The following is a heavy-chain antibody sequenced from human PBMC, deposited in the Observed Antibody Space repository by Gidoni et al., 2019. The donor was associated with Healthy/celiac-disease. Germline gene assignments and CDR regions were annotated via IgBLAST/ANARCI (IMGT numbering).Heavy chain of an antibody. V-gene: IGHV3-33*01. Sequence: QVQLVESGGGVVQPGRSLRLSCAAPGFTFISHGMHWVRQAQGKGLEWVAVIWYDGSNKYYADSVKGRFTISRDNSKNTLYLQMNSLRAEDTAVYYCARDAQIYGDYDYGMDVWGQGTTVTVSS. CDR3: ARDAQIYGDYDYGMDV. CDR2: IWYDGSNK. J-gene: IGHJ6*02. D-gene: IGHD4-17*01. CDR1: GFTFISHG.